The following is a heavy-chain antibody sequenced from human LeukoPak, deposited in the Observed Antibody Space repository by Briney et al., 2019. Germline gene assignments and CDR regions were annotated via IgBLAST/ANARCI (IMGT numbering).Heavy chain of an antibody. CDR1: GYSISSGYY. CDR3: ARVQYYYGSGSYYALNWFDP. CDR2: IYHSGST. D-gene: IGHD3-10*01. Sequence: PSETLSLTCTVSGYSISSGYYWGWIRQPPGKGLEWIGSIYHSGSTYYNPSLKSRVTISVDTSKNQFSLKLSSVTAADTAVYYCARVQYYYGSGSYYALNWFDPWGQGTLVTVSS. V-gene: IGHV4-38-2*02. J-gene: IGHJ5*02.